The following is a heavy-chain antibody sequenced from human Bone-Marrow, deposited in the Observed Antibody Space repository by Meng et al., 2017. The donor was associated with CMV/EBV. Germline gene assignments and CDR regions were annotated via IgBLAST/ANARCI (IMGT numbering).Heavy chain of an antibody. J-gene: IGHJ5*02. CDR3: ARDFPGRAGTTPFALGLDP. CDR1: GGSISSYY. Sequence: SETLSLTCTVSGGSISSYYWSWIRQPPGKGLEWIGYIYYSGSTNYNPYLKSRVTISVDTSKNQFSLKLSSVTAADTAVYYCARDFPGRAGTTPFALGLDPWGQGTLVTVSS. D-gene: IGHD1-1*01. CDR2: IYYSGST. V-gene: IGHV4-59*01.